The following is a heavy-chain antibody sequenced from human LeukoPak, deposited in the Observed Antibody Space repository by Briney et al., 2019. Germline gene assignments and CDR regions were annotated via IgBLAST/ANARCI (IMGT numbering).Heavy chain of an antibody. CDR1: GVSISSNY. CDR2: IHANGDT. Sequence: SETLSLTCTVSGVSISSNYWSWIRQPPGKGLEWNGLEWIGYIHANGDTKYNPPLNSRVTISLDSSRSQLSLNLTAADTALYFCAGYDHSNYLAYWGQGILVTVSS. V-gene: IGHV4-4*08. D-gene: IGHD4-11*01. J-gene: IGHJ4*02. CDR3: AGYDHSNYLAY.